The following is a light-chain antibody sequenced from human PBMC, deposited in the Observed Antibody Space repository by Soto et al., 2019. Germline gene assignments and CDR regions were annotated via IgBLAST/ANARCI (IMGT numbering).Light chain of an antibody. CDR3: QQYGASPST. CDR2: GAS. V-gene: IGKV3-20*01. Sequence: VVLTQSPATLSLSPGEPATLSCRASRDVYINALAWYQQKPGRTPTLLIYGASTRATGIPDRFSATGSGTEFSLTISSEEPEDFAVYYCQQYGASPSTFGPGTRVEI. J-gene: IGKJ3*01. CDR1: RDVYINA.